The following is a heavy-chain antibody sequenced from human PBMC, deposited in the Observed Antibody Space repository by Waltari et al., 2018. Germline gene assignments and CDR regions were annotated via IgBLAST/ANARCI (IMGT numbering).Heavy chain of an antibody. CDR3: ARFAPYDFWSGYFTAGGYYYYGMDV. Sequence: QVQLVQSGAEVKKPGASVKVSCKASGYPFTSYDINWVRQATGQGLEWMGWMNPNSGNTGYAQKFQGRVTITRNTSISTAYMELSSLRSEDTAVYYCARFAPYDFWSGYFTAGGYYYYGMDVWGQGTTVTVSS. V-gene: IGHV1-8*03. CDR1: GYPFTSYD. CDR2: MNPNSGNT. D-gene: IGHD3-3*01. J-gene: IGHJ6*02.